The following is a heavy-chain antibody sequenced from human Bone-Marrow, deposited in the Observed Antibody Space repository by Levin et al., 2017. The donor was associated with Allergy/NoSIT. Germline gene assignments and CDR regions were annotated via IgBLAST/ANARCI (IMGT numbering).Heavy chain of an antibody. CDR2: IYYTGTT. D-gene: IGHD4-23*01. V-gene: IGHV4-61*01. Sequence: KASETLSLTCTVSGASVSNDNHYWNWIRQPPGKGLEWIGYIYYTGTTNYNPSLKSRVSMSLDTSNNQFSLSLSSMTAADTAVYYCARGGGTSRSDAFDFWGQGTMVPVSS. J-gene: IGHJ3*01. CDR1: GASVSNDNHY. CDR3: ARGGGTSRSDAFDF.